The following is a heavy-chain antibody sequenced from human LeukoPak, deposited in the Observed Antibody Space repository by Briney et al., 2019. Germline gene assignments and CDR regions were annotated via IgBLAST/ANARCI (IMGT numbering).Heavy chain of an antibody. V-gene: IGHV3-48*03. CDR2: ISSSGDTR. Sequence: QPGGSLRLSCAASEFAFSVYEMYWVRQAPGKGLEWVSYISSSGDTRYYADSVKGRFTISRDSAKNSLYLQMNSLRAEDTAVYYCATLTVASTFDYWGQGALVTVSS. D-gene: IGHD6-19*01. J-gene: IGHJ4*02. CDR3: ATLTVASTFDY. CDR1: EFAFSVYE.